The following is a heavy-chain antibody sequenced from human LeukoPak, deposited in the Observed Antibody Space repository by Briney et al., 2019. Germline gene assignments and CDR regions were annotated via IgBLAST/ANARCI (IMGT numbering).Heavy chain of an antibody. J-gene: IGHJ4*02. CDR2: IYYSGTT. CDR1: GDSISNYY. CDR3: AREANWGALGLYYFDY. D-gene: IGHD7-27*01. V-gene: IGHV4-59*01. Sequence: SETLSLTCTVSGDSISNYYWIWIRQPPGKGLEWIGHIYYSGTTRYNPSLKSRVTISGDTSKNQFSLKLSSVTAADTAVYYCAREANWGALGLYYFDYWGQGTLVTVSS.